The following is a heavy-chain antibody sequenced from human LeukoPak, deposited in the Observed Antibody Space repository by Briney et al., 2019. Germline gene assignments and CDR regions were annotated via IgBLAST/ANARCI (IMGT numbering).Heavy chain of an antibody. V-gene: IGHV3-30-3*01. CDR2: ISYDGNNK. Sequence: PGGSLRLSCAASGFTFSNYAIHWVRQAPGKGLEWVAVISYDGNNKYYADSVKGRFTISRDNSKNTLYLQMNSLRAEDTAVYYCARTYYYDSSGYFYFDYWGQGTLVTVSS. CDR1: GFTFSNYA. CDR3: ARTYYYDSSGYFYFDY. J-gene: IGHJ4*02. D-gene: IGHD3-22*01.